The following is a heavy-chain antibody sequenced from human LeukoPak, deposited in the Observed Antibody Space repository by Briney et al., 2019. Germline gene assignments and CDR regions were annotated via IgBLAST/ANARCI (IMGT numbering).Heavy chain of an antibody. CDR3: ARGAYCSSISCFKGFDY. V-gene: IGHV4-61*02. J-gene: IGHJ4*02. CDR1: GGSISSGSYY. CDR2: IYTSGST. Sequence: SQTLSLTCTVSGGSISSGSYYWSWIRQPAGRGLEWIGRIYTSGSTNYNPSLKSRVTISVDTSKNQFSLKLSSVTAADTAVYYCARGAYCSSISCFKGFDYRGEGTLVTVSP. D-gene: IGHD2-2*01.